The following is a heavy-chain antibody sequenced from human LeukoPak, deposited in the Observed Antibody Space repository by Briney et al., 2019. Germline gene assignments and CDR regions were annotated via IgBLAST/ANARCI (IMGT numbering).Heavy chain of an antibody. CDR2: ISYDGSNK. J-gene: IGHJ6*04. CDR3: AKGDPSGYAYYYGMDV. Sequence: SGGSLRLSCAASGFTFSSYGMHWVRQAPGKGLEWVAVISYDGSNKYYADSVKGRFTTSRDNSKNTLYLQMNRLRAEDTAVYYCAKGDPSGYAYYYGMDVWGKGTTVTVSS. V-gene: IGHV3-30*18. CDR1: GFTFSSYG. D-gene: IGHD5-12*01.